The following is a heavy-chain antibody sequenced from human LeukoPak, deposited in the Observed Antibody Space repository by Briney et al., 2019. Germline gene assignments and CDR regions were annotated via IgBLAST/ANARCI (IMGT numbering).Heavy chain of an antibody. CDR1: GFTFSSYA. D-gene: IGHD2-21*02. V-gene: IGHV3-30*04. CDR3: ARVQAGDGDEWFYYFYYGMDV. Sequence: PGGSLRLSCAASGFTFSSYAIHWVRQAPGKGLEWVAVISYDGNNKYYADSVKGRFTISRDNSKNTLYLQMSSLRGEDTAVYYCARVQAGDGDEWFYYFYYGMDVWGQGTTVTVSS. J-gene: IGHJ6*02. CDR2: ISYDGNNK.